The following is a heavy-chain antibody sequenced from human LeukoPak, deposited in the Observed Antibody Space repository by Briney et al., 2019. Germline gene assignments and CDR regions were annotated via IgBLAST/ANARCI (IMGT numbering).Heavy chain of an antibody. CDR2: IYYSGST. CDR1: GGSISSSSYY. D-gene: IGHD5-18*01. V-gene: IGHV4-39*07. J-gene: IGHJ4*02. CDR3: ARGYSYENWSVDY. Sequence: PSETLSLTCTVSGGSISSSSYYWGWIRQPPGKGLEWIGSIYYSGSTYYNPSLKSRVTISVDTSKNQFSLKLSSVTAADTAVYYCARGYSYENWSVDYWGQGTLVTVSS.